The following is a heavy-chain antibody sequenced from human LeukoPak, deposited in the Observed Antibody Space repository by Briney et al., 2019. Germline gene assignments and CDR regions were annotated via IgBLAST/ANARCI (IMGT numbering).Heavy chain of an antibody. CDR3: ARGAADRNNYYYYIDV. V-gene: IGHV4-34*01. D-gene: IGHD1/OR15-1a*01. CDR2: INHTGTT. CDR1: GGSFNTYY. Sequence: SETLSLTCAVYGGSFNTYYWKWIRQSPGKGLEWIGEINHTGTTNYNPSLKSRFTISVDTSKNQFSLKLTSVTAADTAVYYCARGAADRNNYYYYIDVWGKGTTVTVSS. J-gene: IGHJ6*03.